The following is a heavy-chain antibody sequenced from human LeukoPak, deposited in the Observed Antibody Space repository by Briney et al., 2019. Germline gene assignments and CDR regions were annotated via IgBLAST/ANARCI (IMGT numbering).Heavy chain of an antibody. CDR2: INPNSGGT. CDR1: GYTFTGYY. Sequence: ASVKVSCKASGYTFTGYYMHWVRQAPGQGLEWMGWINPNSGGTNYAQKFQGRVTMTRDTSISTAYMELSRLRSDDTAVYYCATSIAARPYYFDYWGQGTLVTVSS. CDR3: ATSIAARPYYFDY. V-gene: IGHV1-2*02. J-gene: IGHJ4*02. D-gene: IGHD6-6*01.